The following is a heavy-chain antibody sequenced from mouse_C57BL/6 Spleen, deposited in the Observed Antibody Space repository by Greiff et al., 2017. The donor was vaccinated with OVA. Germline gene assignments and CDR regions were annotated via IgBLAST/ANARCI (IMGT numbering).Heavy chain of an antibody. CDR1: GFTFSDYY. CDR2: INYDGSST. V-gene: IGHV5-16*01. J-gene: IGHJ4*01. CDR3: ARVPFMDY. Sequence: EVQLVESEGGLVQPGSSMKLSCTASGFTFSDYYMAWVRQVPEKGLEWVANINYDGSSTYYLDSLKSRFIISRDNAKNILYLQMSSLKAEDTATYYCARVPFMDYWGQGTAGTVAS.